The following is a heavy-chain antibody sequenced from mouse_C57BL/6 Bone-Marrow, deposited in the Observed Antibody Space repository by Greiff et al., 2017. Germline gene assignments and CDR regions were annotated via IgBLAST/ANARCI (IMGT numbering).Heavy chain of an antibody. CDR3: ARDRYYGSSYCDY. CDR2: ISYDGSN. D-gene: IGHD1-1*01. J-gene: IGHJ2*01. V-gene: IGHV3-6*01. CDR1: GYSITSGYY. Sequence: ESGPGLVKPSQSLSLTCSVTGYSITSGYYWNWIRQFPGNKLEWMGYISYDGSNNYNPSLKNRISITRDTSKNQFFLKLNSVTTEDTATYYCARDRYYGSSYCDYWGQGTTLTVSS.